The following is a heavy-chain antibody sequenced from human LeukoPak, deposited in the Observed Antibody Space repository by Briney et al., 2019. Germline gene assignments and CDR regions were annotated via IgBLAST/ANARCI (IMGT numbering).Heavy chain of an antibody. J-gene: IGHJ3*02. Sequence: SETLSLTCTVSGGSISSGSYYWSWIRQPARKGLEWIGRIYTSGSTNYNPSLKSRVTISVDTSKNQFSLKLSSVTAADTAVYYCARDRRRITIFGVVPDAFDIWGQGTMVTVSS. D-gene: IGHD3-3*01. V-gene: IGHV4-61*02. CDR3: ARDRRRITIFGVVPDAFDI. CDR1: GGSISSGSYY. CDR2: IYTSGST.